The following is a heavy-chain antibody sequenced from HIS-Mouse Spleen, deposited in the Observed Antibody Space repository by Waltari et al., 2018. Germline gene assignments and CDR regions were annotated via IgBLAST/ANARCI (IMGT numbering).Heavy chain of an antibody. CDR1: GGSISSSSYY. D-gene: IGHD6-13*01. CDR3: AREIPYSSSWYDWYFDL. Sequence: QLQLQESGPGLVKPSETLSLTCTVSGGSISSSSYYWGWIRQPPGKGLEWIGGIYYSGGTYYNPSLRSQVTRSVATSKNQFSLKLSSVTAADTAVYYCAREIPYSSSWYDWYFDLWGRGTLVTVSS. V-gene: IGHV4-39*07. CDR2: IYYSGGT. J-gene: IGHJ2*01.